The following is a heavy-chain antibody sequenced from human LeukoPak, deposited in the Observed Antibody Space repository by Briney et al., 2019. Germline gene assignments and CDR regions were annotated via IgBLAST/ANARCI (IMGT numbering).Heavy chain of an antibody. Sequence: GGSLRLSCADSRWTVSNNYMIWLRQAPGKGLEWVSVIYSGRSTHYADSVKGRFTISRDNSKNTLYLQMNSLRDMDTLVYYCARGRVNYYSLTGNPDDWGQGTLVTVSS. D-gene: IGHD3-9*01. V-gene: IGHV3-66*01. CDR2: IYSGRST. CDR3: ARGRVNYYSLTGNPDD. CDR1: RWTVSNNY. J-gene: IGHJ4*02.